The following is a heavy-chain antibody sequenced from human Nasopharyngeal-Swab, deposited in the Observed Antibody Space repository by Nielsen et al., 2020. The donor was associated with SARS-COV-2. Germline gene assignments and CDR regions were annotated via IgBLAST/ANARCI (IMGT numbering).Heavy chain of an antibody. J-gene: IGHJ4*02. CDR1: GFTFSSYT. D-gene: IGHD3-16*01. Sequence: GGSLRLSCAASGFTFSSYTVNWVRQSPGKGLEWVLSIISSSTYIYYADSVKGRFTISRDNANNTLYLQMNSLRAEDTAVYYCARDTTHSVTGGHQDYWGQGTVVTVSS. CDR2: IISSSTYI. CDR3: ARDTTHSVTGGHQDY. V-gene: IGHV3-21*01.